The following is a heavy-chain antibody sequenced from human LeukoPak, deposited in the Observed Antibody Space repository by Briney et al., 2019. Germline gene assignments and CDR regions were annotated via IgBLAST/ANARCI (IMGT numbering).Heavy chain of an antibody. V-gene: IGHV4-39*01. CDR1: GGSISSGRHY. D-gene: IGHD6-19*01. J-gene: IGHJ4*02. CDR3: ARPETTSGWYYFDS. CDR2: ISYTGST. Sequence: SETLSLTCTVSGGSISSGRHYWGWIRQPPGKGLEWIGSISYTGSTYYNLSLKSRVTIIVDTSKNQFSLKLTSVTAAATAVYYCARPETTSGWYYFDSWGQGTLVTVSS.